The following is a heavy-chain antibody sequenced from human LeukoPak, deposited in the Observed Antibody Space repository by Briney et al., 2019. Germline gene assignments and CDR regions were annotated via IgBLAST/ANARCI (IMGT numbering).Heavy chain of an antibody. CDR2: ISGSGGST. V-gene: IGHV3-23*01. J-gene: IGHJ4*02. Sequence: GGSLRLSCAASGFTFSSYAMSWVRKAPGKGLEWVSAISGSGGSTYYADSVKGRFTISRDNSKNTLYLQMNSLRAEDTAVYYCAKSPGIVVVVAATRYFDYWGQGTLVTVSS. CDR3: AKSPGIVVVVAATRYFDY. D-gene: IGHD2-15*01. CDR1: GFTFSSYA.